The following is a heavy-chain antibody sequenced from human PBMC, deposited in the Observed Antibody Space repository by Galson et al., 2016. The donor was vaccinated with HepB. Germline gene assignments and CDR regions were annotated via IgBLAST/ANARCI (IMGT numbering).Heavy chain of an antibody. J-gene: IGHJ4*02. D-gene: IGHD3-16*01. CDR1: GFTFSAYS. CDR2: ITGSSSTV. CDR3: ARDFEGVVDIPGDY. Sequence: SLRLSCAASGFTFSAYSMNWVRQAPGKGLEWVSYITGSSSTVYYEDSVKGRFIISRDNAKNSLYLQMNSLRDEDTAVYYCARDFEGVVDIPGDYWGQGTLVTVSS. V-gene: IGHV3-48*02.